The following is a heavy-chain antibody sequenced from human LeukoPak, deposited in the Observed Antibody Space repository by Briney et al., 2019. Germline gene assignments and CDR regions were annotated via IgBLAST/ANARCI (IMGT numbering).Heavy chain of an antibody. CDR1: GGSISSYY. Sequence: PSETLSLTCTVSGGSISSYYWSGIRQPPGKGLEWIGYIYYSGSTNYNPSLKSRVTISVDTSKNQFSLKLSSVTAADTAVYYCARLTSSSSGSSFDYWGQGTLVTVSS. J-gene: IGHJ4*02. CDR2: IYYSGST. V-gene: IGHV4-59*08. D-gene: IGHD6-13*01. CDR3: ARLTSSSSGSSFDY.